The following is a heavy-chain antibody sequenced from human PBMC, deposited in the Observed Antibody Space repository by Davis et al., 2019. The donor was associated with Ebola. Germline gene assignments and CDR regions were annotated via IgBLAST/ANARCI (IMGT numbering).Heavy chain of an antibody. V-gene: IGHV1-69*13. D-gene: IGHD3-3*01. CDR2: IIPIFGTA. Sequence: SVKVSCKASGGTFSSYALSWVRQAPGQGLEWMGGIIPIFGTANYAQKFQGRVTITADESTSTAYMELSSLRSEDTAVYYCATDSTPPDFWSGYYPPRSYYGMDVWGQGTTVTVSS. CDR3: ATDSTPPDFWSGYYPPRSYYGMDV. CDR1: GGTFSSYA. J-gene: IGHJ6*02.